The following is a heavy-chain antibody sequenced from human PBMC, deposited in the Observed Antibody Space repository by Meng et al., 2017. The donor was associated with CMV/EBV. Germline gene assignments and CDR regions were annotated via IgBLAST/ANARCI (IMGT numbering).Heavy chain of an antibody. D-gene: IGHD2-2*01. J-gene: IGHJ4*02. V-gene: IGHV3-20*01. Sequence: FNFDDYGMSWVRQVPGKGLEWVSGINWNGATTAYADSLKGRFTISRDNAKNSLYLQLNNLRVEDTAFHHCARGLGDYCTSTSCHFDSWGQGTLVTDSS. CDR1: FNFDDYG. CDR2: INWNGATT. CDR3: ARGLGDYCTSTSCHFDS.